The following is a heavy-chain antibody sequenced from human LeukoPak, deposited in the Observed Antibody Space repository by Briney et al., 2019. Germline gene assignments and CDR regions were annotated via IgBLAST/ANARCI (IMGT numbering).Heavy chain of an antibody. J-gene: IGHJ2*01. V-gene: IGHV4-30-2*01. D-gene: IGHD6-19*01. CDR1: GGSISSGGYY. CDR3: ARDKWLDLWYFDL. Sequence: PSETLSLTCAVSGGSISSGGYYWSWIRQPPGKGLEWIGYIYHSGSTYYNPSLKSRVTISVDRSKNQFSLKLSSVTAADTAVYYCARDKWLDLWYFDLWGRGTLVTVSS. CDR2: IYHSGST.